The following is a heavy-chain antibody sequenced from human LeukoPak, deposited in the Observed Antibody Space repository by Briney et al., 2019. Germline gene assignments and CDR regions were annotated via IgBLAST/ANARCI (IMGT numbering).Heavy chain of an antibody. V-gene: IGHV3-53*01. CDR1: GFTFSSYS. CDR3: TKGLVGALAFEY. D-gene: IGHD1-26*01. J-gene: IGHJ4*02. CDR2: IYADGGR. Sequence: GGSLRLSWSASGFTFSSYSMNWVRQAPGKGLEWVSVIYADGGRYYADSVKGRFTISRDNSNNTLSLQMNSLRVEDTAVYYCTKGLVGALAFEYWGQGTLVTVSS.